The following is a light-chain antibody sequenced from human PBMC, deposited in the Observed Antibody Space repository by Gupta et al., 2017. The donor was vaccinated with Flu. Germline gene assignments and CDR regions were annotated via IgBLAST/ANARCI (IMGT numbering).Light chain of an antibody. Sequence: QSVLTQPPSASGTPGPRVTISCSGTTSNIGINYVYWYQHLPGTAPKLLIYKNSLRPSGVPDRFSGSKSGTSASLAISGLRSEDEGDYYCAAWDDSLGGWVFAGGTKLTVL. V-gene: IGLV1-47*01. CDR3: AAWDDSLGGWV. J-gene: IGLJ3*02. CDR1: TSNIGINY. CDR2: KNS.